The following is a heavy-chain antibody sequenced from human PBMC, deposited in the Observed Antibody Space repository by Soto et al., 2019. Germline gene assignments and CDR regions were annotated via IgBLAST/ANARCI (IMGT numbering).Heavy chain of an antibody. V-gene: IGHV3-33*01. D-gene: IGHD4-17*01. CDR1: GFTFSSYG. Sequence: HPGGSLRLSCAASGFTFSSYGMHWVRQAPGKGLEWVAVIWYDGSNKYYADSVKGRFTISRDNSKNTLYLQMNSLRAEDTAVYYCARDYGVADYGGYFDYWGQGTLVTVSS. CDR2: IWYDGSNK. J-gene: IGHJ4*02. CDR3: ARDYGVADYGGYFDY.